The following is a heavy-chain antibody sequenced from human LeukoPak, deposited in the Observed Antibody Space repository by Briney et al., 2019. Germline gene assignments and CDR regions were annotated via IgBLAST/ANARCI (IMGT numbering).Heavy chain of an antibody. CDR2: ISSSSSTI. CDR3: ARDWGVDGDYGGY. D-gene: IGHD4-17*01. J-gene: IGHJ4*02. Sequence: GGSLRLSCAASGFAFSTYAMNWVRQAPGKGLEWVSYISSSSSTIYYADSVKGRFTISRDNAKNSLYLQMNSLRAEDTAVYYCARDWGVDGDYGGYWGQGTLVTVSS. V-gene: IGHV3-48*04. CDR1: GFAFSTYA.